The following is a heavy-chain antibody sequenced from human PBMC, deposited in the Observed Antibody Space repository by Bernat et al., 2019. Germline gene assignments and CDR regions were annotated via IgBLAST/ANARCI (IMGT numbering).Heavy chain of an antibody. Sequence: QVQLQESGPGLVKPSGTLSLTCAVSGDSISSSYWWSWVRQPPGKGLEWIGEIQHSGSTNYNPSLKSRVTISVDKSNNHFSLKLGSVTAADTAVYYCASEQEGQPWWPSFDSWGQGALVTVSS. CDR1: GDSISSSYW. V-gene: IGHV4-4*02. J-gene: IGHJ4*02. CDR3: ASEQEGQPWWPSFDS. CDR2: IQHSGST. D-gene: IGHD2-15*01.